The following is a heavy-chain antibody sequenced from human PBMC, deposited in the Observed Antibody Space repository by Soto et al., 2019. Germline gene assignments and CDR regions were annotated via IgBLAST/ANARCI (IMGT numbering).Heavy chain of an antibody. CDR3: ARSPAYSSGWYYFDY. CDR2: IKQDGSEK. J-gene: IGHJ4*02. D-gene: IGHD6-19*01. Sequence: GALRLSCAASGFTFSSYWMSWVRQAPGKGLEWVANIKQDGSEKYYVDSVKGRFTISRDNAKNSLYLQMNSLRAEDTAVYYCARSPAYSSGWYYFDYWGQGTLVTVSS. V-gene: IGHV3-7*01. CDR1: GFTFSSYW.